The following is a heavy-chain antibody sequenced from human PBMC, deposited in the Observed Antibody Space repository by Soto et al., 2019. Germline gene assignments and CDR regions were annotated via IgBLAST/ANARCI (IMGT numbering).Heavy chain of an antibody. V-gene: IGHV3-9*01. D-gene: IGHD3-10*02. CDR1: GFTFDDDA. Sequence: DVQLVESGGGLVQPGRALRLSCAASGFTFDDDAMHWVRQPPGKGLEWVSSISWNSGNLGYADAMKGRFPISRANGKPTLYLQMTPLRGAGTALYYCAQGASPTVFAVNDYWGQGTLVLVSS. J-gene: IGHJ4*02. CDR3: AQGASPTVFAVNDY. CDR2: ISWNSGNL.